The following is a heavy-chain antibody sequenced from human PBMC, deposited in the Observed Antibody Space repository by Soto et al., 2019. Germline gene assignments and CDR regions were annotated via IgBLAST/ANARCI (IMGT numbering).Heavy chain of an antibody. CDR2: ISGSGGNI. Sequence: GGSLRLSCAASGFSFSDYAMCWVRQAPGKGLQWVAAISGSGGNIFYADSVKGRFTISRDNSKNTLFVQMNSLRAEDTAVYYCARDTVTTGGNYYFYYMDVWGKGTTVTVSS. D-gene: IGHD4-17*01. CDR3: ARDTVTTGGNYYFYYMDV. CDR1: GFSFSDYA. J-gene: IGHJ6*03. V-gene: IGHV3-23*01.